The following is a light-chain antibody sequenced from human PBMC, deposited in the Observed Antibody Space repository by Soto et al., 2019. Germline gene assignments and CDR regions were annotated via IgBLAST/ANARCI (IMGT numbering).Light chain of an antibody. CDR3: QQYNNWLIT. V-gene: IGKV3-15*01. CDR2: GAS. Sequence: EKGIKQSPATMSVSPGESVTLSCRASQSVSGNLAWYQQKPGQAPRLLIYGASTRATGIPARFSGSGSGTEFTLTISSLQSEDFAVYYCQQYNNWLITFGQGTRLEIK. J-gene: IGKJ5*01. CDR1: QSVSGN.